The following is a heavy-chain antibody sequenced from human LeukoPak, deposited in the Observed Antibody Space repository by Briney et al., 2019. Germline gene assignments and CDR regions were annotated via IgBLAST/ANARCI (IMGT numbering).Heavy chain of an antibody. J-gene: IGHJ1*01. V-gene: IGHV4-61*02. CDR3: ARDSSTQYFQH. CDR1: GGSISSGSYY. CDR2: IYTSGST. D-gene: IGHD6-13*01. Sequence: SETLSLTCTVSGGSISSGSYYWSWIRQPAGKGLEWIGRIYTSGSTNYNPSLKSRVTISVDKSKNQFSLQLNSVTPEDTAVYYCARDSSTQYFQHWGQGTLVTVSS.